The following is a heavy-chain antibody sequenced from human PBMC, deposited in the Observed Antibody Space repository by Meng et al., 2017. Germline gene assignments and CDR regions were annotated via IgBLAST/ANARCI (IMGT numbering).Heavy chain of an antibody. V-gene: IGHV3-53*04. CDR1: GFTVSSNY. CDR3: ARDRPGYSYGLDY. J-gene: IGHJ4*02. D-gene: IGHD5-18*01. CDR2: IYSGGST. Sequence: GESLKISCAASGFTVSSNYMSWVRQAPGKGLEWVSVIYSGGSTYDADSVKGRFTISRHNSKNTLYLQMNRLRAEDTAVYYCARDRPGYSYGLDYWGQGTLVTVSS.